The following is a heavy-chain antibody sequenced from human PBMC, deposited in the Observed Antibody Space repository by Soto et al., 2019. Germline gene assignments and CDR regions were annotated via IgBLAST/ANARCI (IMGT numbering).Heavy chain of an antibody. V-gene: IGHV4-30-2*01. Sequence: CAASGGCVWIAVFSGSLIRQPPGKGLEWIGYIYHSGSTYYNQYLKSRVTISVDRSKNQFSLKLSSVTAADTAVYYCARGIAARPSWFDTWGQGTLVSVSS. CDR3: ARGIAARPSWFDT. J-gene: IGHJ5*02. CDR1: GGCVWIAVFS. CDR2: IYHSGST. D-gene: IGHD6-6*01.